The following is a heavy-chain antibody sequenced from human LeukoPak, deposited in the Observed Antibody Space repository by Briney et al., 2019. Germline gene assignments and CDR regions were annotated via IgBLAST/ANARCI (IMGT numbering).Heavy chain of an antibody. V-gene: IGHV4-39*01. J-gene: IGHJ6*02. Sequence: SETLSLTCNVSGDSATSDIYFWGWLRQPPGKGLEWIGAIYYTGRTYYNPSLGSRVSISVDSSKNQFSLKLSSVTAADTAVYYCASAGIVLPPLPTWYYGMDVWGQGTTVTVSS. CDR3: ASAGIVLPPLPTWYYGMDV. D-gene: IGHD2-8*02. CDR2: IYYTGRT. CDR1: GDSATSDIYF.